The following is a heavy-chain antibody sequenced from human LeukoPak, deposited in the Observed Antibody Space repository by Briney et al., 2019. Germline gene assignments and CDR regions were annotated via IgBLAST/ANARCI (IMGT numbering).Heavy chain of an antibody. CDR1: GFTFSSYG. CDR2: IWYDGSNK. CDR3: AKHGDYYDSSGYLNY. Sequence: GGSLRLSXAASGFTFSSYGMHWVRQAPGKGLEWVAVIWYDGSNKYYADSVKGRFTISRDNSKNMLYLQMNSLRAEDTAVYYCAKHGDYYDSSGYLNYWGQGTLVTVSS. D-gene: IGHD3-22*01. J-gene: IGHJ4*02. V-gene: IGHV3-33*06.